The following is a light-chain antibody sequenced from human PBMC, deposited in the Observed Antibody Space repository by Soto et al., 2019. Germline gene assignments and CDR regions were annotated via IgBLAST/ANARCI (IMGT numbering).Light chain of an antibody. CDR1: QSVLDSSSGKSY. CDR2: WAS. Sequence: DFVMTQSPDSLAVSLGERATISCKSSQSVLDSSSGKSYLAWYQQKLGQPPRLLIYWASTRESGVPDRFSAGGSGADFTLTISSLQAEDVAIYYCQQYYHLWSVGQGTKVEIK. J-gene: IGKJ1*01. V-gene: IGKV4-1*01. CDR3: QQYYHLWS.